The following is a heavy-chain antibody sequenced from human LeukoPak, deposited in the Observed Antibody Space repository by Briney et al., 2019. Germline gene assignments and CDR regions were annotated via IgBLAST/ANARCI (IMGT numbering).Heavy chain of an antibody. CDR3: ARVIQTFYYDSSGYYSSASNDF. CDR1: GFTFSSYA. J-gene: IGHJ4*02. CDR2: ISGSGGST. D-gene: IGHD3-22*01. Sequence: PGGSLRLSCAASGFTFSSYAMSWVRQAPGKGLEWVSAISGSGGSTYYADSVKGRFTISRDNSKNTLYLQMNSLRAEDTAVYYCARVIQTFYYDSSGYYSSASNDFWGQGTLVTVSS. V-gene: IGHV3-23*01.